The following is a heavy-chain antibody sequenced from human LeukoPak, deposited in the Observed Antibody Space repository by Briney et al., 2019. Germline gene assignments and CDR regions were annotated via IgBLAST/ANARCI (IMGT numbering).Heavy chain of an antibody. D-gene: IGHD1-20*01. V-gene: IGHV3-48*04. CDR3: ASRRNWNYIDY. J-gene: IGHJ4*02. CDR2: ISSSSSTI. CDR1: GFTFSSYS. Sequence: GGSLRLSCAASGFTFSSYSMNWVRQAPGKGLEWVSYISSSSSTIYYADSVKGRFTISRDNAKNSLYLQVNSLRAEDTAVYYCASRRNWNYIDYWGQGTLVTVSS.